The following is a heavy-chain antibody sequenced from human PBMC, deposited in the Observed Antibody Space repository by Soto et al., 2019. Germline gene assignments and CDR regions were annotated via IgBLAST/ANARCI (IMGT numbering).Heavy chain of an antibody. CDR2: IYYSGST. CDR3: MRTKTSSTRFHVDY. D-gene: IGHD2-2*01. V-gene: IGHV4-31*03. Sequence: QVHLQESGPGLVKPSQTLSLTCTVSGGSISSGDYYWTWIRHHPGTGLEGIGYIYYSGSTQHNPSLKSRITTAVDAPKNQFSLKPNSVTAADTAVYYCMRTKTSSTRFHVDYWGQGTQVTVSS. J-gene: IGHJ4*02. CDR1: GGSISSGDYY.